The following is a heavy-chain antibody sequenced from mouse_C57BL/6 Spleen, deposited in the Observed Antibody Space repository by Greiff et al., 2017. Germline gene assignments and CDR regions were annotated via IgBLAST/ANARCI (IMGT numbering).Heavy chain of an antibody. J-gene: IGHJ1*03. Sequence: EVKLMESGGGLVKPGGSLKLSCAASGFTFSDYGMHWVRQAPEKGLEWVAYISSGSSNNYYADTVKGRFTISRDNAKNTLFLQMTSLRSEDTAMYYCAGAYSNYHWDFDVWGTGTTVTVSS. CDR2: ISSGSSNN. CDR3: AGAYSNYHWDFDV. D-gene: IGHD2-5*01. CDR1: GFTFSDYG. V-gene: IGHV5-17*01.